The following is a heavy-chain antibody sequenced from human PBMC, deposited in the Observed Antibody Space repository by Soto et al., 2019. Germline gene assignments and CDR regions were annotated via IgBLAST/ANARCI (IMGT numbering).Heavy chain of an antibody. J-gene: IGHJ6*02. V-gene: IGHV3-23*01. CDR3: AKVVNGGNSVPNYGMDV. CDR2: IRTSGSTT. CDR1: GFTFSSYA. D-gene: IGHD2-21*02. Sequence: GGSLRLSCAASGFTFSSYAMGWARQAPGKGLEWVSSIRTSGSTTYYADSVKGRFTISRDNSRDTLFLQMNSLRAEDTAVYHCAKVVNGGNSVPNYGMDVWGQGTTVTVSS.